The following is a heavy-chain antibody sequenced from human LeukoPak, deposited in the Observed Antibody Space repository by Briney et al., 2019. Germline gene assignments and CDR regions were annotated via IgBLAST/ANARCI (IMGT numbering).Heavy chain of an antibody. CDR1: GFTFSDYY. Sequence: PGGSLRLSCAASGFTFSDYYMAWIRQAPGKGLEWVSFITSSGDNTKYADSVKGRFTISRDNAKNLLYLQMNSLRAEDTAVYYCARDRGYSADYWGQGTLVTVSS. V-gene: IGHV3-11*05. D-gene: IGHD1-26*01. CDR2: ITSSGDNT. J-gene: IGHJ4*02. CDR3: ARDRGYSADY.